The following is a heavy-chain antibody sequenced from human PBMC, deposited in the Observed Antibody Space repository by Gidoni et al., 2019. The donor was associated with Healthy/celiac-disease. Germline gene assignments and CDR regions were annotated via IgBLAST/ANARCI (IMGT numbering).Heavy chain of an antibody. J-gene: IGHJ4*02. CDR1: GGSISSSNYY. Sequence: QLQLQESGPGLVKPSETLSLTCTVSGGSISSSNYYWGWIRQPPGKGLEWIGSIYYSGSTYYNPSLKSRVTISVDTSKNQFSLKLSSVTAADTAVYYCARESIVLMDIYYFDYWGQGTLVTVSS. CDR2: IYYSGST. D-gene: IGHD2-8*01. V-gene: IGHV4-39*07. CDR3: ARESIVLMDIYYFDY.